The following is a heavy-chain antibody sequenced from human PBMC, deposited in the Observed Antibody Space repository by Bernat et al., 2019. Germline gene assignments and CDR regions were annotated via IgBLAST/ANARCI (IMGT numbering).Heavy chain of an antibody. CDR2: INHSGST. D-gene: IGHD1-26*01. CDR1: GGSFSGYY. CDR3: ARGGYSGSYSY. J-gene: IGHJ4*02. V-gene: IGHV4-34*01. Sequence: QVQLQQWGAGLLKPSETLSLTCAVYGGSFSGYYWSWIRQPPGKGLEWIGEINHSGSTYYNPSLKSRVTISVDTSKNQFSLKLSSVTAADTAVYYCARGGYSGSYSYWGQGTLVTVSS.